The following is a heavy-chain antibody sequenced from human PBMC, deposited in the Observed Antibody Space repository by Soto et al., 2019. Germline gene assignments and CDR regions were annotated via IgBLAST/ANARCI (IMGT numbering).Heavy chain of an antibody. D-gene: IGHD5-18*01. V-gene: IGHV4-4*07. CDR1: GGSISSYH. Sequence: QEQLQESGPGLVNPSETLSLTCTKSGGSISSYHWSWIRHPAGQGLEWIGRSYSSGTTNYNRSLNSRVTMSVDTSKKQFSLKVSAVTAADTAVDYCARGYSYGDTLDYWGQGTLVTVAS. J-gene: IGHJ4*02. CDR3: ARGYSYGDTLDY. CDR2: SYSSGTT.